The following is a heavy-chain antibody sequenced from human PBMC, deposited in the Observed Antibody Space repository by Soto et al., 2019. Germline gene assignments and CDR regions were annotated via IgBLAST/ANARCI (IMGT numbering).Heavy chain of an antibody. D-gene: IGHD2-15*01. CDR1: GGSISSSSYY. CDR2: MYYSGRT. V-gene: IGHV4-39*07. J-gene: IGHJ4*02. Sequence: SETLSLTCTVSGGSISSSSYYWGWIRQPPGKELEWIGHMYYSGRTHYNPSLKSRVAISVDTSKNQFSLYLNSVTAADTAVYYCARWVEVSLAYFDSWGQGTPVTVSS. CDR3: ARWVEVSLAYFDS.